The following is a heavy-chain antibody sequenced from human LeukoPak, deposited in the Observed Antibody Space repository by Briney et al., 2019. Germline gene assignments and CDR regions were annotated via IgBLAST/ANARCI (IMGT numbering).Heavy chain of an antibody. D-gene: IGHD3-3*01. CDR1: GFTFSSYG. V-gene: IGHV3-30*02. CDR3: AKRGHPDFWSGLYEAYFDY. J-gene: IGHJ4*02. Sequence: GGSLRLSCAASGFTFSSYGMHWVRQAPGKGLEWVAFIRYDGSNKYYADSVKGRFTISRDNSKNTLYLQMNSLRAEDTAVYYCAKRGHPDFWSGLYEAYFDYWGQGTLVTVSS. CDR2: IRYDGSNK.